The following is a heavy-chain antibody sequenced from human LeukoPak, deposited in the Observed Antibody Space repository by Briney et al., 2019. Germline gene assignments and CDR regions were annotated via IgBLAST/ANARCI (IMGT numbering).Heavy chain of an antibody. CDR1: GFTFSDYW. Sequence: GGSLRLSCVGSGFTFSDYWMSWVRQAPGKGLEWVSAISGSGGSTYYADSVKGRFTISRDNSKNTLYLQMNSLRAEDTAVYYCAKCGHLKMATTYGDYWGQGTLVTVSS. CDR3: AKCGHLKMATTYGDY. D-gene: IGHD5-24*01. J-gene: IGHJ4*02. V-gene: IGHV3-23*01. CDR2: ISGSGGST.